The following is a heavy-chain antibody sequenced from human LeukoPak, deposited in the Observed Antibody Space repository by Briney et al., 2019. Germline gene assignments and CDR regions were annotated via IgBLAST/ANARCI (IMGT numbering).Heavy chain of an antibody. Sequence: ASVKVSCKASGYTFTSYDINWVRQATGQGLEWMGWMNPNSGNTGYAQKFQGRVTMTRNTSISTAYMELNSLRSEDTAVYYCARDLTSTINWFDPWGQGTLVTVSS. CDR2: MNPNSGNT. D-gene: IGHD3-3*01. J-gene: IGHJ5*02. V-gene: IGHV1-8*01. CDR3: ARDLTSTINWFDP. CDR1: GYTFTSYD.